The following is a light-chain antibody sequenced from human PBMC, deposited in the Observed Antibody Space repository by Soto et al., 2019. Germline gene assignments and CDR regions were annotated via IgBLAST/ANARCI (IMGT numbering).Light chain of an antibody. CDR2: DVS. CDR1: SRDVGSYNY. V-gene: IGLV2-11*01. J-gene: IGLJ1*01. CDR3: CSYAGSYTGV. Sequence: QSVLTQPRSVSGAPGQSVTISCTGTSRDVGSYNYVSWYQHHPGKAPKFMMYDVSKRPSGVPDRFSGSKSGNTASLTISGLQAEDEADYYCCSYAGSYTGVFGNGTKVTVL.